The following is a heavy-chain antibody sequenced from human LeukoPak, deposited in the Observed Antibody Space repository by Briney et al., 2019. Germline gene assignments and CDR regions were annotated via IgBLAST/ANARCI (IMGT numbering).Heavy chain of an antibody. D-gene: IGHD4-17*01. Sequence: GESLRISCQASGYIYTRYWVGWVRQMPGKGLEWMGTIFPGDSQTKYSPSFQGQVTISVDKYINTAFLQWSSLRASDTAMYYCGRVRSGDYMGHEDAFDAWGQGTKVTVSS. CDR3: GRVRSGDYMGHEDAFDA. V-gene: IGHV5-51*01. CDR1: GYIYTRYW. J-gene: IGHJ3*01. CDR2: IFPGDSQT.